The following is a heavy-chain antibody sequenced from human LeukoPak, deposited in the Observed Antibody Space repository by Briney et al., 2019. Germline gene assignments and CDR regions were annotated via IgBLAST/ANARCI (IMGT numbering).Heavy chain of an antibody. Sequence: GGSLRLSCAASGFTFSSYEMNWVRQAPGEGLEWVSYISSSGSTIYYADSVKGRFTISRDNAKNSLYLQMNSLRAEDTAVYYCARVAAAGTYYMDVWGKGTTVTISS. CDR2: ISSSGSTI. V-gene: IGHV3-48*03. D-gene: IGHD6-13*01. CDR1: GFTFSSYE. CDR3: ARVAAAGTYYMDV. J-gene: IGHJ6*03.